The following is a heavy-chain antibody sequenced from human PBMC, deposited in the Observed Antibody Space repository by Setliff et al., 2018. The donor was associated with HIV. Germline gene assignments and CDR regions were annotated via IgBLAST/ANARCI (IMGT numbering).Heavy chain of an antibody. CDR1: GYTFATYG. Sequence: ASVKVSCKASGYTFATYGISWLRQAPGQGLEWMGWISAFNGPTNYAQKFQGRVTTTEDTSTDTAYMELSSLRPEDTAVYYCATRIRDGHRGYGYFDFWGQGTLVTVSS. CDR2: ISAFNGPT. CDR3: ATRIRDGHRGYGYFDF. V-gene: IGHV1-18*01. J-gene: IGHJ4*02. D-gene: IGHD5-12*01.